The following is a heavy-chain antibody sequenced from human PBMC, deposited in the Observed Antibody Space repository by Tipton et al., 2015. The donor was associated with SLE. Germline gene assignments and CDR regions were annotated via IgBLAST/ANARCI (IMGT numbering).Heavy chain of an antibody. CDR3: ARVKLRFGELFLYHPLDL. Sequence: TLSLTCTVSGGSISSSSYYWGWIRQPPGKGLEWIGSIYYSGSTYYNPSLKSRTTISVDTSRNQFSLNLTSVTAADTAMYYCARVKLRFGELFLYHPLDLWGQGTMVTVSS. CDR2: IYYSGST. J-gene: IGHJ3*01. V-gene: IGHV4-39*07. D-gene: IGHD3-10*01. CDR1: GGSISSSSYY.